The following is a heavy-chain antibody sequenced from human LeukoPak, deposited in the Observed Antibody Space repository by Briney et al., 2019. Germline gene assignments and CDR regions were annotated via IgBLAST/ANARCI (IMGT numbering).Heavy chain of an antibody. CDR2: IYYSGST. J-gene: IGHJ6*02. D-gene: IGHD2-15*01. Sequence: SETLSLTCTVSGGSISSYYWSWIRQPPGKGLEWIGYIYYSGSTNYNPSLKSRVTISVDTSKNQFSLKLSSVTAADTAVYYCARDGSQGYCSGGICFYNGMDVWGQGTTVTVSS. CDR1: GGSISSYY. V-gene: IGHV4-59*01. CDR3: ARDGSQGYCSGGICFYNGMDV.